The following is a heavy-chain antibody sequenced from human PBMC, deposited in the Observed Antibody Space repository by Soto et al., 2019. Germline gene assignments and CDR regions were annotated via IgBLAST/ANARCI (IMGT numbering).Heavy chain of an antibody. D-gene: IGHD2-15*01. CDR2: IYYSGST. CDR1: GGSISSGGYY. V-gene: IGHV4-31*03. J-gene: IGHJ6*02. CDR3: AREGINYFYYYGMDV. Sequence: PSETLSLTCTVSGGSISSGGYYWSWIRQHPGKGLEWIGYIYYSGSTYYNPSLKSRVTISVDTSKNQFSLKLSSVTAADTAVYYCAREGINYFYYYGMDVWGQGTTVTVSS.